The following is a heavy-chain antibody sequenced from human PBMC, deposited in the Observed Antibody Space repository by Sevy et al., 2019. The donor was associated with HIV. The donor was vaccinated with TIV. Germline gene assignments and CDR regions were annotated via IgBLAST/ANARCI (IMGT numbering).Heavy chain of an antibody. Sequence: SETLSLICTVSGGSIGSSSYDWGWIRQPPGKGLEWIGTIYHSGSTYYNPSLKSRVTISVDTSKNQFSLKLSSVTAADTAVYFCARQGGIVDRAFDYWGQGTLVTVSS. CDR1: GGSIGSSSYD. V-gene: IGHV4-39*01. CDR2: IYHSGST. J-gene: IGHJ4*02. CDR3: ARQGGIVDRAFDY. D-gene: IGHD2-21*01.